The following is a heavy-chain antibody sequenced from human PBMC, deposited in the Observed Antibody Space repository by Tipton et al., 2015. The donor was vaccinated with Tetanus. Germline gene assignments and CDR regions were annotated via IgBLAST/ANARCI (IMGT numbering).Heavy chain of an antibody. CDR2: ISGSDGIT. Sequence: SLRLSCAASGFTFSSYAMNWVRQAPGKGLEWVSGISGSDGITYYADSVRGRFTVSRDNSKNTLYLQMNSLRADDTDVYYCAKDGCFSVGCLGSDYWGQGSLVTVSS. V-gene: IGHV3-23*01. J-gene: IGHJ4*02. CDR1: GFTFSSYA. CDR3: AKDGCFSVGCLGSDY. D-gene: IGHD5/OR15-5a*01.